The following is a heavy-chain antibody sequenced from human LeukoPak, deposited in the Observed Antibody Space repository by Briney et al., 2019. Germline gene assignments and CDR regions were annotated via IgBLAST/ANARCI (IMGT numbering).Heavy chain of an antibody. V-gene: IGHV3-48*04. CDR3: ARGGSGSGWSPY. CDR2: ISSSSSTI. J-gene: IGHJ4*02. CDR1: GFTFRTYW. Sequence: GGSLRLSCAASGFTFRTYWMHWVRQAPGKGLVWVSYISSSSSTIYYADSVKGRFSISRDNAKNTLYLQMNSLRAEDTAVYYCARGGSGSGWSPYWGQGTLVTVSS. D-gene: IGHD6-19*01.